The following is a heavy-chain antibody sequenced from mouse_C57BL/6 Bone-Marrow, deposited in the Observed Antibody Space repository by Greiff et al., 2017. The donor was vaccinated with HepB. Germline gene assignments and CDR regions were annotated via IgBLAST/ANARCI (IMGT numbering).Heavy chain of an antibody. Sequence: VQLQQSGAELVKPGASVKMSCKASGYTFTTYPIEWMKQNHGKSLEWIGNFHPYNDDTKYNEKFKGKATLTAEKSSSTAYMQLSSLTSEDSAVYFCAREGGYSFAYWGQGTLVTVSA. CDR3: AREGGYSFAY. CDR2: FHPYNDDT. D-gene: IGHD2-3*01. CDR1: GYTFTTYP. V-gene: IGHV1-47*01. J-gene: IGHJ3*01.